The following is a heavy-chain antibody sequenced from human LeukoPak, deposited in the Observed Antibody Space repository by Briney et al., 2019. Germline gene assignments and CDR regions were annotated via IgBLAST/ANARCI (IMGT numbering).Heavy chain of an antibody. CDR2: IYSGGST. V-gene: IGHV3-53*04. CDR1: GFTVSSNY. CDR3: ALGEYSYGYNYYYGMDV. D-gene: IGHD5-18*01. Sequence: AGGSLRLSCAASGFTVSSNYMSWVRQAPGKGLEWVSVIYSGGSTYYADSVKGRFTISRHNSKTTLYLQMNSLRAEDTAVYYCALGEYSYGYNYYYGMDVWGQGTTVTVSS. J-gene: IGHJ6*02.